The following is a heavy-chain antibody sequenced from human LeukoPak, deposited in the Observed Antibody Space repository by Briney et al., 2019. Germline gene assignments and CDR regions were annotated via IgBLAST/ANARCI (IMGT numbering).Heavy chain of an antibody. CDR1: GFTFTSYA. CDR3: ARGLVDVHDSSGYYSNWFDP. J-gene: IGHJ5*02. CDR2: ISGSGANT. D-gene: IGHD3-22*01. V-gene: IGHV3-23*01. Sequence: GGSLRLSCAASGFTFTSYAMTWVRQAPGKGLEWVSAISGSGANTYYAVTVKGRFTISRDNSKNTLYVQMKSLRVEDTAVYYCARGLVDVHDSSGYYSNWFDPWGQGTLVTVSS.